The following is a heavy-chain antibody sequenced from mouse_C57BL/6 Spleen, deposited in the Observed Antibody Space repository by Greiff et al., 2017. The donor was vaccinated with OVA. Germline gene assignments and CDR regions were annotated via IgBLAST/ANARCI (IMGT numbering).Heavy chain of an antibody. CDR2: IYPRSGNT. V-gene: IGHV1-81*01. CDR3: ARGDYDYDAFFAY. CDR1: GYTFTSYG. J-gene: IGHJ3*01. Sequence: QVHVKQSGAELARPGASVKLSCKASGYTFTSYGISWVKQRTGQGLEWIGEIYPRSGNTYYNEKFKGKATLTADKSSSTAYMELRSLTSEDSAVYFCARGDYDYDAFFAYWGQGTLVTVSA. D-gene: IGHD2-4*01.